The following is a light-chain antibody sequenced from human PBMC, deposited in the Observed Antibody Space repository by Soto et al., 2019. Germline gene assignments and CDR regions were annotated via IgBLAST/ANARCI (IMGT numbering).Light chain of an antibody. CDR3: QNYGGSPYT. V-gene: IGKV3D-20*01. J-gene: IGKJ2*01. CDR2: DAS. Sequence: EIVLTQSPATLSLSPGEGATLSCGASQSVSSSYLAWYQQKPGLAPRLLIYDASSRATGIPNRFSGSGSGTAFTLTSSGLEPEDFAVYYCQNYGGSPYTLGQGTKLEIK. CDR1: QSVSSSY.